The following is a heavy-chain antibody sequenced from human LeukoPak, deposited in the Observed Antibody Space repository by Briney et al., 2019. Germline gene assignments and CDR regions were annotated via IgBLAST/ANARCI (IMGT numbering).Heavy chain of an antibody. Sequence: SSETLSLTCTVSGGSISSSSYYWSWIRQPAGKGLEWIGRIYTSGSTNYNPSLKSRVTMSVDTSKNQFSLKLGSVTAADTAVYYCARVVAAAPKLFDYWGQGTLVTVSS. V-gene: IGHV4-61*02. D-gene: IGHD6-13*01. CDR2: IYTSGST. CDR1: GGSISSSSYY. J-gene: IGHJ4*02. CDR3: ARVVAAAPKLFDY.